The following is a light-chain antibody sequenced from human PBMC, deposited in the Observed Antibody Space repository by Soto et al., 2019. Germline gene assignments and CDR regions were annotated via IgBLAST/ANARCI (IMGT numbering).Light chain of an antibody. Sequence: QSVLTQPPSVSGAPGQRVTISCTGSSSNIGAGYDVHWYQQLPGTAPKLLIYGNSNRPSGVPDRFSCSKSSTSAALAITGRQAEDEAYYCCQYYASSLSVDVFGGGTVLAVL. J-gene: IGLJ3*02. CDR1: SSNIGAGYD. CDR2: GNS. CDR3: QYYASSLSVDV. V-gene: IGLV1-40*01.